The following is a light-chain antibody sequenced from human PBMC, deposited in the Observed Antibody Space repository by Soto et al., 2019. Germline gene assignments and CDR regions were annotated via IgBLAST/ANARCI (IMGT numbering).Light chain of an antibody. CDR3: RHYNYWPPVT. CDR2: GAS. Sequence: EIVMTQSPATLSVSPGERATLSCRASQSVSSNLAWYQQKPGQSPRLLIYGASTRATGIPARFSGSGSGTEFTLTISSLQSEDVAIYYCRHYNYWPPVTFGQGTKVEIK. V-gene: IGKV3-15*01. J-gene: IGKJ1*01. CDR1: QSVSSN.